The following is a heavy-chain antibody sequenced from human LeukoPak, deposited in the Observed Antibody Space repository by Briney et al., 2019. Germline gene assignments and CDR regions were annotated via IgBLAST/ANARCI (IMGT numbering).Heavy chain of an antibody. CDR1: GFTFSSYA. Sequence: RGSLRLSCAASGFTFSSYAMHWVRQAPGKGLEYVSAISSNGGSTYYANSVEGRFTISRDNSKNTLYLQMGSLRAEDMAVYYCARDSSGSSWYGYFQHWARAPWSPSPQ. J-gene: IGHJ1*01. CDR3: ARDSSGSSWYGYFQH. CDR2: ISSNGGST. V-gene: IGHV3-64*01. D-gene: IGHD6-13*01.